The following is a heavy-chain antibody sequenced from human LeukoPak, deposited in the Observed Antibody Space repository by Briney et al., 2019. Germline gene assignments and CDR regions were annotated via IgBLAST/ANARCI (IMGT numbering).Heavy chain of an antibody. CDR2: IYTSGST. CDR3: ARDSRDYGDYYFDY. V-gene: IGHV4-4*07. CDR1: GGSISSYY. Sequence: SETLSLTCTVSGGSISSYYWSWIRQPAGKGLEWIWRIYTSGSTNYNPSLKSRVTISVDTSKNQFSLKLSSVTAADTAVYYCARDSRDYGDYYFDYWGQGTLVTVSS. J-gene: IGHJ4*02. D-gene: IGHD4-17*01.